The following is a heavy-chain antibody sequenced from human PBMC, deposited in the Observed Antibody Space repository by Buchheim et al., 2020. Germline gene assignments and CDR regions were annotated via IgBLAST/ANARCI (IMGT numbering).Heavy chain of an antibody. J-gene: IGHJ4*02. CDR3: ARDPLGTANFDY. V-gene: IGHV3-30*01. Sequence: QVQLVESGGGVVQPGRSLRLSCAASGFTFSSYAMHWVRQAPGKGLEWVAVISYDGSNKYYADSVKGRFTISRDNSKNTLYLQMNSLRAEDTAVYYCARDPLGTANFDYWGQGTL. CDR2: ISYDGSNK. D-gene: IGHD2-21*02. CDR1: GFTFSSYA.